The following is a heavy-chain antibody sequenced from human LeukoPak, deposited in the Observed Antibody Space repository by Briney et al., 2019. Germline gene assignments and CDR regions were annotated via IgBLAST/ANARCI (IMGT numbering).Heavy chain of an antibody. Sequence: PSETLSLTCAVYGGSFSGYYWSWIRQPPGKGLEWIGEINHSGSTNYNPSLKSRVTISVDTSKNQFSLKLSSVTAADTAVYYCARGGAVAGDYYYYGMDVWGQGTTVTVSS. D-gene: IGHD6-19*01. CDR2: INHSGST. CDR3: ARGGAVAGDYYYYGMDV. J-gene: IGHJ6*02. CDR1: GGSFSGYY. V-gene: IGHV4-34*01.